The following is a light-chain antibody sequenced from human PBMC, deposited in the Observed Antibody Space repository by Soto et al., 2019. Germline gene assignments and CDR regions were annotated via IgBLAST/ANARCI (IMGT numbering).Light chain of an antibody. Sequence: EIVRPHSPATLCLSPLEMATLSCGASQGIKDYVAWFQQKPGQAPRLLIYGASTRATAIPARFSGSGSGTEFTLTISSLQSEDFAVYYCQQYNNWPPSTFGQGTKVDIK. J-gene: IGKJ1*01. CDR2: GAS. CDR1: QGIKDY. V-gene: IGKV3-15*01. CDR3: QQYNNWPPST.